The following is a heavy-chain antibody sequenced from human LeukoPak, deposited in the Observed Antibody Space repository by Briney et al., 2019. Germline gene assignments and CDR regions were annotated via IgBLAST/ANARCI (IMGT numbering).Heavy chain of an antibody. Sequence: GGSLRLSCAASGFTFSDSYMSWIRQAPGKGLEWLSYISGSGGDISYADSVKGRITISRDNAKNSLYLQMNSLRAEDTALYYCAGGDRNGWYFDYWGQGILVTVSS. D-gene: IGHD6-19*01. V-gene: IGHV3-11*01. J-gene: IGHJ4*02. CDR3: AGGDRNGWYFDY. CDR1: GFTFSDSY. CDR2: ISGSGGDI.